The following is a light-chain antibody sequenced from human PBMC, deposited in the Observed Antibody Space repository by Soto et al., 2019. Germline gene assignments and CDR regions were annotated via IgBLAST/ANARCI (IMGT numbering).Light chain of an antibody. CDR2: GAS. CDR3: QQYNNWPPDRT. CDR1: QSVGSN. J-gene: IGKJ1*01. V-gene: IGKV3-15*01. Sequence: EIVMTQSPATLSVSPGERATLSCRASQSVGSNLAWYQQKPGQAPRLLIYGASTRATGIPARFSGSGSGTEVTLTLSSLQSEDVAIYFCQQYNNWPPDRTFGQGTKVEIK.